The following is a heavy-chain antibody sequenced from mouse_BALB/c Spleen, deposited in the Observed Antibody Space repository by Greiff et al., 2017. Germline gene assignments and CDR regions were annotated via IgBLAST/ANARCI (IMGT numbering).Heavy chain of an antibody. V-gene: IGHV3-6*02. CDR1: GYSITSGYY. D-gene: IGHD2-4*01. Sequence: VQLKESGPGLVKPSQSLSLTCSVTGYSITSGYYWNWIRQFPGNKLEWMGYISYDGSNNYNPSLKNRISITRDTSKNQFFLKLNSVTTEDTATYYCARGDYDDGFAYWGQGTLVTVSA. J-gene: IGHJ3*01. CDR2: ISYDGSN. CDR3: ARGDYDDGFAY.